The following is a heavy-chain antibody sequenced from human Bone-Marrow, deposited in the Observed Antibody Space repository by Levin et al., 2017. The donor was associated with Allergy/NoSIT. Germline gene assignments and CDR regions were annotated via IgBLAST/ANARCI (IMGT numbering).Heavy chain of an antibody. CDR3: ARYVSTRAPIAASWFDP. D-gene: IGHD3-10*02. J-gene: IGHJ5*02. CDR1: GFIFRDYY. Sequence: GESLKISCAASGFIFRDYYMSWLRQAPGKGLEYVSYISSSENTIFYADSVKGRFTISRDNAENSLSLQMNSLRVEDTAVYYCARYVSTRAPIAASWFDPWGQGTLVTVSS. CDR2: ISSSENTI. V-gene: IGHV3-11*01.